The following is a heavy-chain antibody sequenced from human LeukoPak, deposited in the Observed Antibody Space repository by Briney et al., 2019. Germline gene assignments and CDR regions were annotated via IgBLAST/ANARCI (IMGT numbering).Heavy chain of an antibody. CDR2: VNRDGSET. V-gene: IGHV3-7*03. CDR1: GFTLSNHW. J-gene: IGHJ6*02. D-gene: IGHD2-8*01. Sequence: GGSLRLSCAASGFTLSNHWTTWVRQVPGRGPEWVANVNRDGSETYYLDSVKGRFTISRDNAKNSLYLQMNSLRAEDTALYYCVRNNAMDVWGQGTTVIVSS. CDR3: VRNNAMDV.